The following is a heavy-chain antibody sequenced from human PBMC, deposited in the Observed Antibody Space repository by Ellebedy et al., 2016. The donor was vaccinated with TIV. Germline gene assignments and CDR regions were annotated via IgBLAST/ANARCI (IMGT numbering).Heavy chain of an antibody. CDR1: GFTFSRYW. CDR3: ARDHGKEFYYYYMDV. D-gene: IGHD3-10*01. CDR2: IRQDGGRT. V-gene: IGHV3-7*03. J-gene: IGHJ6*03. Sequence: GGSLRLSCAASGFTFSRYWLSWVRQAPGKRLEWVANIRQDGGRTGYVGSVEGRFTISRDNAKNSLYLQLNSLRAEDTALYHCARDHGKEFYYYYMDVWGKGTTVTVSS.